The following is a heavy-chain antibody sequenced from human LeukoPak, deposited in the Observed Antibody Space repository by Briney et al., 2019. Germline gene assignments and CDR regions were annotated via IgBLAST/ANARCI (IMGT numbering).Heavy chain of an antibody. J-gene: IGHJ4*02. Sequence: GGSLRLSCAASKFNFAMSWVRQTADKRLEWVSAISGSGDATFYTDSVKGRFTISRDNSKNTLYMQMNNLRVEDTAVYYCAKGHFASSSFFDYWGQGTLVTVSS. V-gene: IGHV3-23*01. D-gene: IGHD6-6*01. CDR3: AKGHFASSSFFDY. CDR2: ISGSGDAT. CDR1: KFNFA.